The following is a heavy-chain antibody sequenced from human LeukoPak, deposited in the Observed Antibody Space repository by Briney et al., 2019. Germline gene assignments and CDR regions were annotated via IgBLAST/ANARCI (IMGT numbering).Heavy chain of an antibody. CDR3: ARHKSDYQGADAFDI. J-gene: IGHJ3*02. V-gene: IGHV4-4*09. CDR1: GGSISSYY. Sequence: SETLSLTCTVSGGSISSYYWSWIRQPPGKGLEWIGYIYTSGSTNYNPSLKSRVTISVDTSKNQFSLKLSSVTAADTAVYYCARHKSDYQGADAFDIWGQGTMVTVSS. CDR2: IYTSGST. D-gene: IGHD4-17*01.